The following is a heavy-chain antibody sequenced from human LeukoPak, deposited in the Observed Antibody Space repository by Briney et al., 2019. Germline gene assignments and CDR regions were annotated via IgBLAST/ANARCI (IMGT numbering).Heavy chain of an antibody. CDR3: ARRKSSSGFGAFNWYFDL. D-gene: IGHD3-10*01. CDR2: IYPGDSDT. Sequence: GESLKISCKGSGYSFTSYWIGWVRQMPGKGLEWMGIIYPGDSDTRYSPSFQGQVTISADKSISTAYLQWSSLKASDTAMHYCARRKSSSGFGAFNWYFDLWGRGTLVTVSS. J-gene: IGHJ2*01. CDR1: GYSFTSYW. V-gene: IGHV5-51*01.